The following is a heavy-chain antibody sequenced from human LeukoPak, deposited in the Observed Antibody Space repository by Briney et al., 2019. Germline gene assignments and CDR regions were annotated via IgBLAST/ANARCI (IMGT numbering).Heavy chain of an antibody. CDR1: GFTFSDYY. CDR2: ISSSGSTI. V-gene: IGHV3-11*04. J-gene: IGHJ6*03. CDR3: ARGKKYCSSTSCSNMDV. Sequence: GGSLRLSCAASGFTFSDYYMSWIRQAPGKGLEWVSYISSSGSTIYYADSVKVRFTISRDNAKNSLYLQMNSLRAEDTAVYYCARGKKYCSSTSCSNMDVWGKGTTVTVSS. D-gene: IGHD2-2*01.